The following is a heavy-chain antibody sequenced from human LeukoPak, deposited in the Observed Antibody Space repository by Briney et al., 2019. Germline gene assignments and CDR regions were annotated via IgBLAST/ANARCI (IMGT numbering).Heavy chain of an antibody. J-gene: IGHJ3*01. Sequence: GGSLRLSCAASGFTFRIYAMTWVRQAPGKGLEWVSAIGASGATFYADSVRGRFTISRDNSRNTLHLQMNSLRTEDTAVYYCAKNYHDNTAYFSWAFDVWGQGTMVTVSS. CDR1: GFTFRIYA. V-gene: IGHV3-23*01. CDR3: AKNYHDNTAYFSWAFDV. CDR2: IGASGAT. D-gene: IGHD3-22*01.